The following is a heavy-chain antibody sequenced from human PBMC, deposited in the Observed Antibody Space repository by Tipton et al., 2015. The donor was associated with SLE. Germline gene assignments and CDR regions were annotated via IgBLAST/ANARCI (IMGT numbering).Heavy chain of an antibody. CDR1: GFTFSSYS. CDR3: ARATSYCSSTSCPLDY. J-gene: IGHJ4*02. V-gene: IGHV3-21*01. D-gene: IGHD2-2*01. CDR2: ISSSSSYI. Sequence: SLRLSCAASGFTFSSYSMNWVRQAPGKGLEWVSSISSSSSYIYYADSVKGRFTISRDNAKNSLYLQMNSLRAEDTAVYYCARATSYCSSTSCPLDYWGQGTLVTVSS.